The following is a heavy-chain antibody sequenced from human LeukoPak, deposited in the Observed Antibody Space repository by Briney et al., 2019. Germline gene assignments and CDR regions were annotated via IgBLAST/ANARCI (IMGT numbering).Heavy chain of an antibody. J-gene: IGHJ6*02. D-gene: IGHD2-2*01. Sequence: GGSLRLSCAASGFTFSSYSMNWVRQAPGKGLEWVSYISSSSTIYYADSVKGRFTISRDNAKNSLYLQMNSLRAEDTAVYYCARELPDYYYGMDVWGQGTTVTVSS. CDR3: ARELPDYYYGMDV. V-gene: IGHV3-48*01. CDR2: ISSSSTI. CDR1: GFTFSSYS.